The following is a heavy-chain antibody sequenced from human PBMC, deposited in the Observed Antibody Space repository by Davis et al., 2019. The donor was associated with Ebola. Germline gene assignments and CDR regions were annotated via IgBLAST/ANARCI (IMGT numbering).Heavy chain of an antibody. CDR2: SWYDGSRQ. D-gene: IGHD1-26*01. CDR3: ARDTWYSGDDNGGD. V-gene: IGHV3-33*01. Sequence: PGGSLRLSCAASGFTFSSYGMHWVRQAPGKGLEWVALSWYDGSRQYYADSVKGRFTVSRDNSKNTLYLQMDSLRAEDTAMYYCARDTWYSGDDNGGDWGQGTLVTVSS. CDR1: GFTFSSYG. J-gene: IGHJ4*02.